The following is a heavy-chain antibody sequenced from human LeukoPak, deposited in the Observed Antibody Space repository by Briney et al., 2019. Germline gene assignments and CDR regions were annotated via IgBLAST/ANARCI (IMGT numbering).Heavy chain of an antibody. D-gene: IGHD3-10*01. J-gene: IGHJ3*02. Sequence: PGGSLRLSCAASGFTFSNYAMSWVRQAPGRGLEWVSVIYTGGSTYYADSVKGRFTISRDNSKNTLYLQMNSLRAEDTAVYYCARVPGKYAFDIWGQGTMVTVSA. V-gene: IGHV3-53*01. CDR3: ARVPGKYAFDI. CDR2: IYTGGST. CDR1: GFTFSNYA.